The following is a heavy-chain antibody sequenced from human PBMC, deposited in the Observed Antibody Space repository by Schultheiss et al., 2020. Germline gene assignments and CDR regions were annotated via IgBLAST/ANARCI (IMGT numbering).Heavy chain of an antibody. CDR1: GFTFSSYA. CDR3: AKVPYDSSGSIYFQH. CDR2: ISGRGGST. Sequence: GGSLRLSCAASGFTFSSYAMSWVRQAPGKGLEWVSAISGRGGSTYYADSVKGRFTISRDNSKNTLYLQMNSLRAEDTAVYYCAKVPYDSSGSIYFQHWGQGTLVNGYS. J-gene: IGHJ1*01. V-gene: IGHV3-23*01. D-gene: IGHD3-22*01.